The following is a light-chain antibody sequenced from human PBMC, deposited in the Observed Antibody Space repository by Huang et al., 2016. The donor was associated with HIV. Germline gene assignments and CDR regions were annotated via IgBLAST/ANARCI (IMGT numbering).Light chain of an antibody. CDR3: QQRSSGVT. CDR1: QSVGNY. V-gene: IGKV3-11*01. CDR2: DTS. J-gene: IGKJ4*01. Sequence: IVLTQSPATLSWYPGERVTLSCRASQSVGNYIAWYQQHPGQSPKLRIYDTSNRATGTPGRFSGSGSGTEFTLTISSLQSEDCAVYYCQQRSSGVTFGGGTKVQVK.